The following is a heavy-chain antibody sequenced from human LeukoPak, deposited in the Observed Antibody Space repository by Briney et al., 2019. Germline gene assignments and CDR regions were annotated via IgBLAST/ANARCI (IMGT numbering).Heavy chain of an antibody. CDR2: IYYSGST. J-gene: IGHJ6*03. V-gene: IGHV4-39*01. Sequence: SETLSLTCTVSGGSISSSRYYWGWIRQPPGKGLEWIGSIYYSGSTYYNPSLKSRVTISVDTSKNQFSLKLSSVTAADTAVYYCARQIRLTIFSPYMDVWGKGTTVTVSS. CDR1: GGSISSSRYY. D-gene: IGHD3-9*01. CDR3: ARQIRLTIFSPYMDV.